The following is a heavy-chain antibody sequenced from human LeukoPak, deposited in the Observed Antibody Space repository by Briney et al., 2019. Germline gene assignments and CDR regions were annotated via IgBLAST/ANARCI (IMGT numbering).Heavy chain of an antibody. CDR2: IGSSGSYI. D-gene: IGHD5-12*01. Sequence: GGSLRLSCAASGFAFSGDNMNWVRQAPGKGLEWVSFIGSSGSYIKYADSEKGRFTISRDNAKNSLYLQMNSLRAEDTAMYFCARDRAIDIRAYDIWGQGTMVTVSS. CDR1: GFAFSGDN. J-gene: IGHJ3*02. V-gene: IGHV3-21*01. CDR3: ARDRAIDIRAYDI.